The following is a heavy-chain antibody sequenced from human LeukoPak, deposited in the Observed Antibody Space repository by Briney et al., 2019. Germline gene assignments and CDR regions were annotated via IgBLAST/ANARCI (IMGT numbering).Heavy chain of an antibody. CDR3: ARQGTFHYYDSSVIGFDY. CDR2: IYYSGST. V-gene: IGHV4-39*01. J-gene: IGHJ4*02. CDR1: GGSISSSSYY. Sequence: PSETLSLTCTVSGGSISSSSYYWGWIRQPPGKGLGWIGSIYYSGSTYYNPSLKSRVTISVDTSKNQFSLKLSSVTAADTAVYYCARQGTFHYYDSSVIGFDYWGQGTLVTVSS. D-gene: IGHD3-22*01.